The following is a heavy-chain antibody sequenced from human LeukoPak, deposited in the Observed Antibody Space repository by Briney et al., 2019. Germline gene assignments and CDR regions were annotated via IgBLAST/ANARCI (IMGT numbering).Heavy chain of an antibody. D-gene: IGHD4-11*01. Sequence: SGPTLVNPTQTLTLTCTFSVFSLSTSGMRVSWIRQPPVKALEWLARIDWDDDKFYSASLKTRLTISKDTSKNQVVLTLTNMDPVDTATYYCARMTHDYSNYDDYWGQGTLVTVSS. J-gene: IGHJ4*02. CDR3: ARMTHDYSNYDDY. CDR1: VFSLSTSGMR. V-gene: IGHV2-70*04. CDR2: IDWDDDK.